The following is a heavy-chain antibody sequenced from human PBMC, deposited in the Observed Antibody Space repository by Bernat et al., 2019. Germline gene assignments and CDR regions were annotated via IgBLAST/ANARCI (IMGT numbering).Heavy chain of an antibody. V-gene: IGHV3-49*04. Sequence: EVRLMESGGGLVQPGRSLRLSCTASGFTFGDYAMSWVRQAPGKGLEWVGFIRSKAYGGTTEYAASVKGRFTISRDDSKSIAYLQMNSLKTEDTAVYYCTRAGYSYGRYYYGMDVWGQGTTVTVSS. J-gene: IGHJ6*02. CDR2: IRSKAYGGTT. CDR3: TRAGYSYGRYYYGMDV. CDR1: GFTFGDYA. D-gene: IGHD5-18*01.